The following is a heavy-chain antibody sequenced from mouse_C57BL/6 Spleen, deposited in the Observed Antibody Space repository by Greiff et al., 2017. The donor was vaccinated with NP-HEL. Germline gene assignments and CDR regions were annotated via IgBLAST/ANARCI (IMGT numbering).Heavy chain of an antibody. V-gene: IGHV5-17*01. CDR2: ISSGSSTI. D-gene: IGHD1-1*01. CDR1: GFTFSDYG. J-gene: IGHJ4*01. Sequence: EVKLVESGGGLVKPGGSLKLSCAASGFTFSDYGMHWVRQAPEKGLEWVAYISSGSSTIYYADTVKGRFTISRDNAKNTLFLQMTSLRSEDTAMYYCARPGTTVVATGAMDYWGQGTSVTVSS. CDR3: ARPGTTVVATGAMDY.